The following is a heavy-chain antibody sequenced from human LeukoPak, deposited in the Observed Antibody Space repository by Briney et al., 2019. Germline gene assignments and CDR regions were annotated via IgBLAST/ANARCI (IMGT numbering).Heavy chain of an antibody. J-gene: IGHJ5*02. CDR3: ARAGYNTNWPLRWFDP. D-gene: IGHD6-13*01. CDR1: GGTFSSYG. Sequence: SVKVSCKSSGGTFSSYGIIWVRQAPGQGLEWMGGIIPKFGTANYAQKFQGRVTITADESTSTAYMELSSLRSEDTAVYYCARAGYNTNWPLRWFDPWGQGTPVTVSS. V-gene: IGHV1-69*01. CDR2: IIPKFGTA.